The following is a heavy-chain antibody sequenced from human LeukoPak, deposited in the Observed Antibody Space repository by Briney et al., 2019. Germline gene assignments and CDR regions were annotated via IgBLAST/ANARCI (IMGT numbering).Heavy chain of an antibody. V-gene: IGHV3-53*01. Sequence: GRSLRLSCAASGFTVSSNYMSWVRQAPGKGLEWVSVIYSGGSTYYADSVKGRFTISRDNSKNTLYLQMNSLRAEDTAVYYCARVRRPYSSSWYRVNWFDPWGQGTLVTVSS. J-gene: IGHJ5*02. CDR3: ARVRRPYSSSWYRVNWFDP. D-gene: IGHD6-13*01. CDR1: GFTVSSNY. CDR2: IYSGGST.